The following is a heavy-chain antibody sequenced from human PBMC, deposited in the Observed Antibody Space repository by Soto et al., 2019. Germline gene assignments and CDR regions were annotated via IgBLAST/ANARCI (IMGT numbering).Heavy chain of an antibody. D-gene: IGHD6-19*01. CDR2: IYWDDDK. J-gene: IGHJ4*02. CDR3: AHSVVAGLGYYCDY. CDR1: GFSLSSTRVA. Sequence: QITLKESGPTLVKPTQTLTLTCTFSGFSLSSTRVAVGWIRQPPGKALEWLALIYWDDDKRYSPFLKSRLTITKDTSKHQVVLTMTNMEPVDTATYYCAHSVVAGLGYYCDYWGQGTLVTVSS. V-gene: IGHV2-5*02.